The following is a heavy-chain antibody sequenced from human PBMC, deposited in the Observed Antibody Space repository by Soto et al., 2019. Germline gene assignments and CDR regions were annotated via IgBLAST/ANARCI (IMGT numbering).Heavy chain of an antibody. J-gene: IGHJ5*02. CDR1: GYRFTSDW. CDR2: IFPSDSDT. D-gene: IGHD3-22*01. V-gene: IGHV5-51*01. Sequence: PGESLKISCRTSGYRFTSDWIAWVRQMPGNGLEWMGIIFPSDSDTRYSPSFQGQVTISADRSTSTVFLQWASLKASDTAVYFCARKDKSGYFNWFDPWGQGTLVTVSS. CDR3: ARKDKSGYFNWFDP.